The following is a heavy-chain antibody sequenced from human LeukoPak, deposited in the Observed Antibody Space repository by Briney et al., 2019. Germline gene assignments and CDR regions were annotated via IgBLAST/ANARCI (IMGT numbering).Heavy chain of an antibody. Sequence: SQTLSLTCAVSGGSISRGGYSWSWIRQPPGKGLEWIGYIYHSGSTYYNPSLNSRVTISVDRSKNQFSLKLSSVTAADTAVYYCARGDSVFGVVGFAPWGQGTLVTVSS. CDR1: GGSISRGGYS. CDR2: IYHSGST. D-gene: IGHD3-3*01. J-gene: IGHJ5*02. V-gene: IGHV4-30-2*01. CDR3: ARGDSVFGVVGFAP.